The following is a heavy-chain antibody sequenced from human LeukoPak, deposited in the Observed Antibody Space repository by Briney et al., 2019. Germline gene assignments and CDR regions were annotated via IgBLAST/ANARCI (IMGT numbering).Heavy chain of an antibody. Sequence: ASVKVSCKASGYTLSSYYMDWVRQAPGQGLEWMGWISSYNGDTNYAQKFQGRVTMTTDTSTSTAYMELRSLRSDDTAVYYCARYYSNIVNFDYWGQGTLVTVSS. D-gene: IGHD2/OR15-2a*01. CDR3: ARYYSNIVNFDY. CDR1: GYTLSSYY. J-gene: IGHJ4*02. CDR2: ISSYNGDT. V-gene: IGHV1-18*04.